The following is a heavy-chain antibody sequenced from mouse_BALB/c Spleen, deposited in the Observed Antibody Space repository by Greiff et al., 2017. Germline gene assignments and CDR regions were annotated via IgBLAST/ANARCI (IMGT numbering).Heavy chain of an antibody. D-gene: IGHD2-4*01. CDR3: ARSPSMITTKGYSMDY. CDR2: ISSGSSTI. CDR1: GFTFSSFG. V-gene: IGHV5-17*02. J-gene: IGHJ4*01. Sequence: EVKLVESGGGLVQPGGSRKLSCAASGFTFSSFGMHWVRQAPEKGLEWVAYISSGSSTIYYADTVKGRFTISRDNPKNTLFLQMTSLRSEDTAMYYCARSPSMITTKGYSMDYWGQGTSVTVSS.